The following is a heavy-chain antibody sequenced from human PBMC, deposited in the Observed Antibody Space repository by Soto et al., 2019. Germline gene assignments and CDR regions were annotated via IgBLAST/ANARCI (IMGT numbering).Heavy chain of an antibody. Sequence: QVQLVESGGGVVQPGRSLGLTCAVSGFTFNSHAMHWVRQAPGKGLEWLAVISYGGSNKYYADSVKGRFTISRDNSKNTLYLQMNSLRAEDTAVYYCAKDVVVGATPGLGDYYYYYGMDVWGQGTTVTVSS. CDR1: GFTFNSHA. D-gene: IGHD1-26*01. J-gene: IGHJ6*02. CDR2: ISYGGSNK. CDR3: AKDVVVGATPGLGDYYYYYGMDV. V-gene: IGHV3-30*18.